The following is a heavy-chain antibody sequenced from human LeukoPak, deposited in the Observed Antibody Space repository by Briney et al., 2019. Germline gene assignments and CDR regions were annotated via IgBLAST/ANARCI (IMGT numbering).Heavy chain of an antibody. V-gene: IGHV3-30*02. D-gene: IGHD3-22*01. J-gene: IGHJ6*03. Sequence: GGSLRLSCAASGFTFSSYGMHWVRQAPGKGLEWVAFIRYDGSNKYYADSVKGRFTISRDNSKNTLYLQMNSLRAEDTAVYYCARGGYYDSSNYPYYYYYMDVWGKGTTVTVSS. CDR1: GFTFSSYG. CDR3: ARGGYYDSSNYPYYYYYMDV. CDR2: IRYDGSNK.